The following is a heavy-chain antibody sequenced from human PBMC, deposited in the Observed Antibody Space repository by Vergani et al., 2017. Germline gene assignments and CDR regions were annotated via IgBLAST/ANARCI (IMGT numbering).Heavy chain of an antibody. CDR1: EYSFGNYW. CDR2: IYPADPDT. V-gene: IGHV5-51*01. Sequence: EVELVQSGPEMRKPGESLKISCKGSEYSFGNYWIGWVRQMPGKGLEWMGIIYPADPDTRYSPSFQGQVTISADKSISTAFLQWDSLKASDTALYYCARHTTDTDSWGQGTLVTVSS. D-gene: IGHD1-1*01. CDR3: ARHTTDTDS. J-gene: IGHJ4*02.